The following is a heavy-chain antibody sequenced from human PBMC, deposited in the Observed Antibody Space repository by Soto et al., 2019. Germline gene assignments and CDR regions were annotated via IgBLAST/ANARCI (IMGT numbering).Heavy chain of an antibody. V-gene: IGHV1-69*13. CDR3: ARVPSLANQLLRRYYYYGMDV. CDR1: GGTFSSYA. Sequence: SVKVSCKASGGTFSSYAISWVRQATGQGLEWMGGIIPIFGTANYAQKFQGRVTITADESTSTAYMELSSLRSEDTAVYYCARVPSLANQLLRRYYYYGMDVWGQGTTVTVSS. D-gene: IGHD2-2*01. J-gene: IGHJ6*02. CDR2: IIPIFGTA.